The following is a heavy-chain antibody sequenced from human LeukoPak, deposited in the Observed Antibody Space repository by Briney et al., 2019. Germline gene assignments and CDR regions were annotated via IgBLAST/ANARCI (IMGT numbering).Heavy chain of an antibody. CDR1: GFTFSDYN. CDR3: AREGYGDYFDY. J-gene: IGHJ4*02. Sequence: GGSLRLSCAASGFTFSDYNMHWVRQGPGMGLEWVSYITSSSGYIYYTDSVKGRFTISRDNAKNSVYLQMNSLRAEDTAVYYCAREGYGDYFDYWGQGTLVTVSS. D-gene: IGHD4-17*01. V-gene: IGHV3-21*01. CDR2: ITSSSGYI.